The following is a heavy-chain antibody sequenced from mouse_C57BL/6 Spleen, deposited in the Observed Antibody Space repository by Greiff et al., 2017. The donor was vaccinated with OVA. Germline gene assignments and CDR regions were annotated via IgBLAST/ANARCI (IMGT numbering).Heavy chain of an antibody. CDR3: ARFPGTRNYYAMDY. Sequence: QVQLQQPGAELVKPGASVKMSCKASGYTFTSYWITWVKQRPGQGLEWIGDIYPGSGSTNYNEKFKSKATLTVDTSSSTAYMQLSSLTSEDSAVYYCARFPGTRNYYAMDYWGQGTSVTVSS. D-gene: IGHD3-3*01. CDR1: GYTFTSYW. J-gene: IGHJ4*01. CDR2: IYPGSGST. V-gene: IGHV1-55*01.